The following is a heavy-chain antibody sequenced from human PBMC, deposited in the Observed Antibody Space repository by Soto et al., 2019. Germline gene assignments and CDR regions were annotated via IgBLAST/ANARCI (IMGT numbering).Heavy chain of an antibody. D-gene: IGHD6-6*01. Sequence: SETLSLTCTVSGGSISSSSYYWGWIRQPPGKGLEWIGSIYYSGSTYYNPSLKSRVTISVDTSKNQFSLKLSSVTAADTAVYYCARKGSSHNWFDPWGQGTLVTVSS. J-gene: IGHJ5*02. CDR2: IYYSGST. CDR1: GGSISSSSYY. CDR3: ARKGSSHNWFDP. V-gene: IGHV4-39*01.